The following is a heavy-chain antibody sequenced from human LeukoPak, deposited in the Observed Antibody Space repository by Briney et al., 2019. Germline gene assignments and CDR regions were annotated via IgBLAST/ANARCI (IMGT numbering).Heavy chain of an antibody. CDR3: ARDGGSFSYNMDV. D-gene: IGHD1-26*01. CDR2: INPSGGST. V-gene: IGHV1-46*01. J-gene: IGHJ6*02. CDR1: GYTFTSYY. Sequence: GASVKVSCKASGYTFTSYYMHWVRQAPGQGFEWMGIINPSGGSTSYAQKFQGRVTMTSDTSTSTVYMELSSLRSEDTAVYFCARDGGSFSYNMDVWGQGTTATVSS.